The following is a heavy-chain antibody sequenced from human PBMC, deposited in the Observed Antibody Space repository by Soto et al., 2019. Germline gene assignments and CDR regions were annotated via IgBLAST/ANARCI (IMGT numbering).Heavy chain of an antibody. V-gene: IGHV3-11*01. Sequence: GGSLRLSCAASGFTFSDYYMSWIRQAPRKGLECVSYSSTSGSTVYYADSVKGRFTISRDNAKNSLYLQMNSLRAEDTAVYYCAREPKDGYNLMGRRFDYWGQGTLVTVYS. CDR2: SSTSGSTV. CDR1: GFTFSDYY. J-gene: IGHJ4*02. D-gene: IGHD5-12*01. CDR3: AREPKDGYNLMGRRFDY.